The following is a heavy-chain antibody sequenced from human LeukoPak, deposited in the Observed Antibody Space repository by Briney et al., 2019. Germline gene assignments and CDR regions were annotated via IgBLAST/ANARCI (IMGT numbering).Heavy chain of an antibody. V-gene: IGHV1-8*01. CDR3: ARDDYGDSKGRFDP. Sequence: GASVTVSCKASGYTFTTYDINWVRQATGQGLEWMGWMNPNSGNTGYAQKLQGRLTMTTDTSTSTAYMELRSLRSDDTAVYYCARDDYGDSKGRFDPWGQGTLVTVSS. CDR2: MNPNSGNT. D-gene: IGHD4-17*01. CDR1: GYTFTTYD. J-gene: IGHJ5*02.